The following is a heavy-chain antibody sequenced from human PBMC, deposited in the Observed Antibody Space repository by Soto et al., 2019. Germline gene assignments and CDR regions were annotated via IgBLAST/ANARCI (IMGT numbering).Heavy chain of an antibody. D-gene: IGHD5-12*01. CDR3: ARHDSGYGPIYYFDY. CDR1: GYSFTNYW. V-gene: IGHV5-51*01. J-gene: IGHJ4*02. Sequence: PGESLKISCTGSGYSFTNYWVAWVRQMPGKGLEWMGSIYPTDSDTKYNPSFQGQVIISGGKSINAAYLQWNSLQASDTAMYFCARHDSGYGPIYYFDYWGQGTLVTVSS. CDR2: IYPTDSDT.